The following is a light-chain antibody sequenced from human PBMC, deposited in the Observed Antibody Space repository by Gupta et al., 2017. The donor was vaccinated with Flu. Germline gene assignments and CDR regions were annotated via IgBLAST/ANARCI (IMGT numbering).Light chain of an antibody. Sequence: ERAPLSCRASQRVSSSYLAWYQQKPGQAPRLLIYGASSRATGIPDRFSGSGSGTDFTLTISRLEPEDFAVYYCQHYGSSPYTFGQGTKLEIK. CDR3: QHYGSSPYT. CDR1: QRVSSSY. V-gene: IGKV3-20*01. J-gene: IGKJ2*01. CDR2: GAS.